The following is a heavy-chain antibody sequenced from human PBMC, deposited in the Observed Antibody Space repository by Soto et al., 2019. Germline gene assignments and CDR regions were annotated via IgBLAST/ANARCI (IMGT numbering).Heavy chain of an antibody. CDR3: ARGPTVGDI. CDR2: IRVKNGNT. V-gene: IGHV1-18*01. Sequence: QVQLVQSGGEVKKPGASVKVSCKASGYTFNSYGISWVRQAPGQGLEWMGWIRVKNGNTNYAQNFQGRFTMTTDTSTRKAYMELRSLRSDDTAVYYCARGPTVGDIWGQGTMVTVSS. D-gene: IGHD2-21*02. J-gene: IGHJ3*02. CDR1: GYTFNSYG.